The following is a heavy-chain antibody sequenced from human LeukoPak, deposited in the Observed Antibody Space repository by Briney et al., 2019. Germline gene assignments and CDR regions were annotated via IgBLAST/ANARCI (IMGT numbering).Heavy chain of an antibody. D-gene: IGHD2-21*02. Sequence: GGSLRLSCAASGFTFSSYSMNWVRQAPGKGLEWVSSISSSSSYIYYADSVKGRFTISRDNAKNSLYLQMNSLRAEDTAVYYCARDQGRAVTAISGGTNFDYWGQGTLVTVSS. V-gene: IGHV3-21*01. CDR1: GFTFSSYS. CDR3: ARDQGRAVTAISGGTNFDY. J-gene: IGHJ4*02. CDR2: ISSSSSYI.